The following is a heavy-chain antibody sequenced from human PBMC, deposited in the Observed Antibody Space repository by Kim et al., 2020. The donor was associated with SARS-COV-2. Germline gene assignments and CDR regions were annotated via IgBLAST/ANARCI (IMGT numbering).Heavy chain of an antibody. CDR3: ARGRLLGLWTYYFDY. D-gene: IGHD5-18*01. Sequence: SETLSLTCAVYGGSFSGYYWSWIRQPPGKGLEWIGEINHSGSTNYNPSLKSRVTISVDTSKNQFSLKLSSVTAADTAVYYCARGRLLGLWTYYFDYWGQGTLVTVSS. J-gene: IGHJ4*02. CDR2: INHSGST. V-gene: IGHV4-34*01. CDR1: GGSFSGYY.